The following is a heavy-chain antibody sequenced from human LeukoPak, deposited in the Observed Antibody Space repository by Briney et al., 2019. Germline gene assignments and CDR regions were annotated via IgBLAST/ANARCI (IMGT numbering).Heavy chain of an antibody. J-gene: IGHJ4*02. V-gene: IGHV5-10-1*01. CDR3: ATSSEGYGDYQVDY. CDR1: GYIFTSYW. Sequence: GESLKISCKGSGYIFTSYWISWVRQMPGKGLEWMGRIDPSGSYTNYSPSFQGHVTISADKSISTAYLQWSSLKASDTAMYYCATSSEGYGDYQVDYWGQGTLVTVSS. CDR2: IDPSGSYT. D-gene: IGHD4-17*01.